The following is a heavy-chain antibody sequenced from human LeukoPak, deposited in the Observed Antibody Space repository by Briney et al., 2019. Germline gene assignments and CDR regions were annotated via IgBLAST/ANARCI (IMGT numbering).Heavy chain of an antibody. J-gene: IGHJ3*02. D-gene: IGHD2-2*01. Sequence: PGGSLRLSCAASGFTFSSYWMSWVRQAPGKGLEWVANIKQDGSEKYYVGSVKGRFTISRDNAKNSLYLQMNSLRAEDTAVYYCARDQLLGNHAFDIWGQGTMVTVSS. CDR2: IKQDGSEK. CDR1: GFTFSSYW. CDR3: ARDQLLGNHAFDI. V-gene: IGHV3-7*01.